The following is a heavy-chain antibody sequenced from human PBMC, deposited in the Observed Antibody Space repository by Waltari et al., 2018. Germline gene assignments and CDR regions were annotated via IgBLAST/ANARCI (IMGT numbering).Heavy chain of an antibody. J-gene: IGHJ3*02. CDR2: IHHSGST. V-gene: IGHV4-38-2*01. CDR1: GYSISSGYY. Sequence: QVQLQESGPGLVKPSETLSLTCAVSGYSISSGYYWGWIRQPPGKGLEWIGSIHHSGSTYYNPSLKSRVTISVDTSKNQFSLKLSSGTAADTAVYYCATRNLHDAFDIWGQGTMVTVSS. CDR3: ATRNLHDAFDI.